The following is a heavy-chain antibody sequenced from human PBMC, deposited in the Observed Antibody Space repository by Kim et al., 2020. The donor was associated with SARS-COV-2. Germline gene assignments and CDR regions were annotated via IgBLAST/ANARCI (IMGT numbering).Heavy chain of an antibody. CDR3: ARLHCSSTSCQASYFDY. J-gene: IGHJ4*02. Sequence: VKGRVTSSRDNAKNSLYLQMNSLRAEDTALYYCARLHCSSTSCQASYFDYWGQGTLVTVSS. D-gene: IGHD2-2*01. V-gene: IGHV3-20*03.